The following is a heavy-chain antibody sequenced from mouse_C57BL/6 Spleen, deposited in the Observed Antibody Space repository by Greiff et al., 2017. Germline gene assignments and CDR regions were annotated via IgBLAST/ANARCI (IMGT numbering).Heavy chain of an antibody. D-gene: IGHD2-3*01. CDR2: IYPGSGST. CDR1: GYTFTSYW. CDR3: ARSVYDGYYGDY. J-gene: IGHJ2*01. V-gene: IGHV1-55*01. Sequence: QVQLQQPGAELVKPGASVKMSCKASGYTFTSYWITWVKQRPGQGLEWIGDIYPGSGSTNYNEKFKSKATLTVDTASSTAYMQLSSLTSEDSAVYYCARSVYDGYYGDYWGQGTTLTVSS.